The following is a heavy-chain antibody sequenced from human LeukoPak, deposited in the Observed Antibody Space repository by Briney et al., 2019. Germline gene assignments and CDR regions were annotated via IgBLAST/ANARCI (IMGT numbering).Heavy chain of an antibody. Sequence: ASEKVSCKASGYTFTGYYIHWVRQAPRQGLEWMGWINPNSGGTNYAQKVQGRVTMTRDTSISTAYMELRRLRSDDRAVYYCARGPPTIVVVITTGDFDSWGQGTLVTVSS. D-gene: IGHD3-22*01. CDR1: GYTFTGYY. CDR3: ARGPPTIVVVITTGDFDS. V-gene: IGHV1-2*02. CDR2: INPNSGGT. J-gene: IGHJ4*02.